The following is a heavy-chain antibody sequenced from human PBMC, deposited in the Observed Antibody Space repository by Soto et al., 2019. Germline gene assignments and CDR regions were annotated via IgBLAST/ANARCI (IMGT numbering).Heavy chain of an antibody. J-gene: IGHJ3*02. CDR3: ARLRTSLTTGRAFDI. V-gene: IGHV4-34*01. CDR2: INHSGSS. Sequence: SEXLSLTCAVSGGSFSGYIWTWIRQTPGKGLQWIGQINHSGSSIYNPSLRNRVTISTMSNNKFSLKLSSVTAADTAVYYCARLRTSLTTGRAFDIWGQGTMVTVSS. D-gene: IGHD4-17*01. CDR1: GGSFSGYI.